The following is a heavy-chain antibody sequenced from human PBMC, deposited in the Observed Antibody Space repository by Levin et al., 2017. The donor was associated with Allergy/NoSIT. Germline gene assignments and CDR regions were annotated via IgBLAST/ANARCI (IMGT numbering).Heavy chain of an antibody. CDR1: GFTFSSYA. V-gene: IGHV3-30-3*01. D-gene: IGHD3-10*01. J-gene: IGHJ4*02. CDR3: ARDHWFGELSLSYYFDY. Sequence: GESLKISCAASGFTFSSYAMHWVRQAPGKGLEWVAVISYDGSNKYYADSVKGRFTISRDNSKNTLYLQMNSLRAEDTAVYYCARDHWFGELSLSYYFDYWGQGTLVTVSS. CDR2: ISYDGSNK.